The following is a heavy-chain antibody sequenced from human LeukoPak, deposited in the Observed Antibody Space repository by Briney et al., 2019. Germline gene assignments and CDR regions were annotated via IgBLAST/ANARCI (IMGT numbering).Heavy chain of an antibody. J-gene: IGHJ4*02. CDR3: ARVIVGATSGDY. D-gene: IGHD1-26*01. V-gene: IGHV1-18*01. Sequence: ASVKVSXKASGYTFTNYGVSWVRQAPGQGLEWMGWIIVYNGNTNYAQKLQGRVTMTTDTSTSTAYMELRSLRSDDTAVYYCARVIVGATSGDYWGQGTLVTVSS. CDR2: IIVYNGNT. CDR1: GYTFTNYG.